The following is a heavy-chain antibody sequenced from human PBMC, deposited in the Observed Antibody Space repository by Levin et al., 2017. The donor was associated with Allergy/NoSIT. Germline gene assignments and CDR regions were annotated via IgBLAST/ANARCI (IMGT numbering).Heavy chain of an antibody. CDR1: GGSFSGYY. CDR3: ARGRNRYCSSTSCLNWFDP. D-gene: IGHD2-2*01. V-gene: IGHV4-34*01. CDR2: INHSGST. Sequence: GSLRLSCAVYGGSFSGYYWSWIRQPPGKGLEWIGEINHSGSTNYNPSLKSRVTISVDTSKNQFSLKLSSVTAADTAVYYCARGRNRYCSSTSCLNWFDPWGQGTLVTVSS. J-gene: IGHJ5*02.